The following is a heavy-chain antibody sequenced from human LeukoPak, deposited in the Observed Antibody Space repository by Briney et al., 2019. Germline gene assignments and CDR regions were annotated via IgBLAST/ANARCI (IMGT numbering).Heavy chain of an antibody. CDR2: IKQDGSEK. CDR1: GFNFINYW. Sequence: PGGSLRLSCAASGFNFINYWMNWVRQAPGKGLEWVANIKQDGSEKYYVDSVKGRFTISRDNAKNSLYLQMNSLRAEDTAVYYCSRAEHILVVTAIPSTYYYYMDVWGKGTTVTISS. J-gene: IGHJ6*03. D-gene: IGHD2-21*02. V-gene: IGHV3-7*03. CDR3: SRAEHILVVTAIPSTYYYYMDV.